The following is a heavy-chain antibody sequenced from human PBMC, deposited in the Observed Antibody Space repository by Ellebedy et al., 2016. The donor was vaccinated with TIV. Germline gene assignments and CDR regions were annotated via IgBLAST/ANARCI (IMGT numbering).Heavy chain of an antibody. CDR3: SSWKY. J-gene: IGHJ4*02. D-gene: IGHD1-1*01. Sequence: GESLKISCAASGFTLSRYDMNWVRQAPGKGLEWVANINQDASRKYYLDSVKGRFTVSRDNAKNSLYLQMNSLRAEDTAVYYCSSWKYWGQGALVTVSS. CDR2: INQDASRK. CDR1: GFTLSRYD. V-gene: IGHV3-7*01.